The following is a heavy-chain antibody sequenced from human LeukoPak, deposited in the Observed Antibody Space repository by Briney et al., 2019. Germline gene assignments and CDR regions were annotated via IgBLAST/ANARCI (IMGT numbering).Heavy chain of an antibody. J-gene: IGHJ5*02. CDR2: IYYSGST. CDR1: GGSISSYY. Sequence: SETPSLTCTVSGGSISSYYWSWIPQPPGKGLEWIVYIYYSGSTNYNPSLKSRVTISVDTSKNQLSLKLNSVTAADTAVYYCARFCNYYDSSGYYYGFDPWGQGTLVTVSS. CDR3: ARFCNYYDSSGYYYGFDP. V-gene: IGHV4-59*08. D-gene: IGHD3-22*01.